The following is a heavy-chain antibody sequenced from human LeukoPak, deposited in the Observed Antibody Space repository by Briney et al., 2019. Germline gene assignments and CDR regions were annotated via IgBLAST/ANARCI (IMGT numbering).Heavy chain of an antibody. J-gene: IGHJ4*02. V-gene: IGHV4-39*07. Sequence: SETLSLTCTVSGGSISSSSYYWGWIRQPPGKGLEWIGSIYYSGSTYYNPSLKSRVTISVDTSKNQFSLKLSSVTAADTAVYYCARGGGGYCSSTSCSMFDYWGQGTLVTVSS. D-gene: IGHD2-2*01. CDR3: ARGGGGYCSSTSCSMFDY. CDR2: IYYSGST. CDR1: GGSISSSSYY.